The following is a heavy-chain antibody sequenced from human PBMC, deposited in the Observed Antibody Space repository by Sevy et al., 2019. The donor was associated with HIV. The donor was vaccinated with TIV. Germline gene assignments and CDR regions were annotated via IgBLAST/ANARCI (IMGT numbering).Heavy chain of an antibody. D-gene: IGHD3-3*01. Sequence: GGSLRLSCAASGFTFSSYSMNWVRQAPGKGLEWVSSISSSSSYIYYADSVKGRFTISRDNAKNSLYLQMNSLRAEDTDVYDCARASPYYDFWSGYYSEMGYFDYWGQGPLVTVSS. V-gene: IGHV3-21*01. J-gene: IGHJ4*02. CDR2: ISSSSSYI. CDR3: ARASPYYDFWSGYYSEMGYFDY. CDR1: GFTFSSYS.